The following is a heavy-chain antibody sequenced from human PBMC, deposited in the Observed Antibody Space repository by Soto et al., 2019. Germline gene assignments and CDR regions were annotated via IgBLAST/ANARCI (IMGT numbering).Heavy chain of an antibody. CDR1: GFTFSNAW. J-gene: IGHJ4*02. CDR2: IKSKTDGGTT. D-gene: IGHD2-15*01. V-gene: IGHV3-15*01. Sequence: PGVSLRLSCAASGFTFSNAWMSWVRQAPGKGLEWVGRIKSKTDGGTTDYAAPVKGRFTISRDDSKNTLYLQMNSLKTEDTAVYYCATGTIVVVAATIDYWGQGTLVT. CDR3: ATGTIVVVAATIDY.